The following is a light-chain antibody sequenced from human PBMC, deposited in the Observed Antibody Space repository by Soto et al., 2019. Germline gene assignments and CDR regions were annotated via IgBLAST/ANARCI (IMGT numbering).Light chain of an antibody. CDR3: NQYLDTPWT. V-gene: IGKV4-1*01. Sequence: DIVMTQSPDSLAVSLGERATINCKSSQSILYSSNNKNYLAWYQQKPGQPPKLLIYWASTRESGVPDRFIGSGSGTDFTLTISSLQAEDVAVYSCNQYLDTPWTFGQGTKVEIK. CDR2: WAS. J-gene: IGKJ1*01. CDR1: QSILYSSNNKNY.